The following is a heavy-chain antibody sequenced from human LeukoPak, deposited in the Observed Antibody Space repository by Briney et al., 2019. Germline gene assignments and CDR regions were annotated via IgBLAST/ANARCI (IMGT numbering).Heavy chain of an antibody. Sequence: SETLSLTCAVYGGSFSGYYWSWIRQPPGKGLEWIGEINHSGSTNYNPSLKSRVTISVDTSKNQFSLKLSSVTAADTAVYYCARRIAIANNWFDPWGQGTLVTVSS. CDR1: GGSFSGYY. CDR3: ARRIAIANNWFDP. V-gene: IGHV4-34*01. CDR2: INHSGST. D-gene: IGHD6-13*01. J-gene: IGHJ5*02.